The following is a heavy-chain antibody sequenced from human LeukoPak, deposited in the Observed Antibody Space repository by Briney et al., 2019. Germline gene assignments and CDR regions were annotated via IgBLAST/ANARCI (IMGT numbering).Heavy chain of an antibody. V-gene: IGHV3-23*01. CDR1: GFTFSSYW. J-gene: IGHJ5*02. CDR2: ISGSGGST. D-gene: IGHD6-13*01. Sequence: GGSLRLSCAASGFTFSSYWMHWVRQAPGKGLEWVSAISGSGGSTYYADSVKGRFTISRDNSKNTLYLQMNSLRAEDTAVYYCAKDLSDSSSWYLWGQGTLVTVSS. CDR3: AKDLSDSSSWYL.